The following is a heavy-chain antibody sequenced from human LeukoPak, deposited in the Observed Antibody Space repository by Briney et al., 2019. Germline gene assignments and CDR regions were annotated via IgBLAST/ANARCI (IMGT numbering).Heavy chain of an antibody. CDR2: IYYSGTT. CDR3: ARTNGATAAFDY. CDR1: GGSISNYY. V-gene: IGHV4-59*01. D-gene: IGHD6-13*01. Sequence: PSETLSLTCTVSGGSISNYYWSWIRQPPGKGLEWIGYIYYSGTTNYNPSLKSRFTISVDTSKNQFSLRLSSVTAADTAVYYCARTNGATAAFDYWGQGTLVTVSS. J-gene: IGHJ4*02.